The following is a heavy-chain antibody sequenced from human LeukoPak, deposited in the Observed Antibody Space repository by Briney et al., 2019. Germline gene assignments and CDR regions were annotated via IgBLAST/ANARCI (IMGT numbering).Heavy chain of an antibody. D-gene: IGHD4-17*01. CDR3: ARRGTAVTSRYFDL. V-gene: IGHV5-51*01. CDR1: GYSFTSYW. J-gene: IGHJ2*01. CDR2: IYPGDSDT. Sequence: GESLKISCKGSGYSFTSYWIGWVLQMSGKGLEWMGIIYPGDSDTRYSPSFQGQVTISADKSIGTAYLQWSSLKASDTAMYYCARRGTAVTSRYFDLWGRGTLVTVSS.